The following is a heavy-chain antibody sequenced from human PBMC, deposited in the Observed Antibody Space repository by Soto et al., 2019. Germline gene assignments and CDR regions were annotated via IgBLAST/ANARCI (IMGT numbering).Heavy chain of an antibody. CDR1: GLTFSTYD. V-gene: IGHV3-13*01. Sequence: EVQLVESGGGLIQPGGSLRLSCAASGLTFSTYDMHWVRQPIGKGLEWVAALGTGDDTYYPDSVRGRFIVSRDNVKNSLYLQLDSLTAGDTAMYYCTREGTDWVFDIWGRGALVVVSS. CDR2: LGTGDDT. D-gene: IGHD3-9*01. CDR3: TREGTDWVFDI. J-gene: IGHJ2*01.